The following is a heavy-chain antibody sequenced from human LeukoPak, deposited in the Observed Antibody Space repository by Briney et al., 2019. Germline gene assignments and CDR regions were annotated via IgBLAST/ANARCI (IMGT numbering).Heavy chain of an antibody. J-gene: IGHJ4*02. Sequence: ASVKVSCKASGYTFTSYYMHWVRQAPGQGLEWMGIINPSGGSTSYAQKFQGRVTMTRDTSISTAYMELSRLRSDDTAVYYCAREGGDLRFDYWGQGTLVTVSS. CDR1: GYTFTSYY. CDR3: AREGGDLRFDY. V-gene: IGHV1-46*01. CDR2: INPSGGST. D-gene: IGHD4-17*01.